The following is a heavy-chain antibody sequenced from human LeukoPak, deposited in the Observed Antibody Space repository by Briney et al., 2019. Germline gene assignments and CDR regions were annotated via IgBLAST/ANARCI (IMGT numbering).Heavy chain of an antibody. CDR1: GGSISSYY. Sequence: PSESLSLTSTVSGGSISSYYWSCIWQPAGKGLEWIGRIYTSGSTNYNTSLKSRVTMSVDTSKNQPSLKLSSVTAADAAVYYCARALDYDILTGYDYWGQGTLVTVSS. D-gene: IGHD3-9*01. CDR2: IYTSGST. CDR3: ARALDYDILTGYDY. J-gene: IGHJ4*02. V-gene: IGHV4-4*07.